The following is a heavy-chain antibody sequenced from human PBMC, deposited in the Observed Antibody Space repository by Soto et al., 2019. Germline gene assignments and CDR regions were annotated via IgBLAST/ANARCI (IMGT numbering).Heavy chain of an antibody. CDR3: AREYLSSGYYRHDAFDI. J-gene: IGHJ3*02. CDR2: LIPIFGTA. D-gene: IGHD3-22*01. Sequence: QVQLVQSGAEVKKPGSSVKVSCKASGGTFSSYAISWVRQAPGQGLEWMGGLIPIFGTANYAQKFQGRVTITADESTSTAYMELSSLRSEDTAVYYCAREYLSSGYYRHDAFDIWGQGTMVTVSS. V-gene: IGHV1-69*01. CDR1: GGTFSSYA.